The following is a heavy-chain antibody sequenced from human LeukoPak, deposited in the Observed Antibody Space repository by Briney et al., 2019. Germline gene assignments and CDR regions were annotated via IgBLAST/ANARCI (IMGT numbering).Heavy chain of an antibody. V-gene: IGHV3-21*01. D-gene: IGHD3-10*01. CDR2: ITSSSYI. Sequence: GGSLRLSCEASGFTFSYYTMNWVRQAPGKGLEWVSSITSSSYIYYADSVKGRFTISRDNAKNSLYLQMNSLRAEDTAVYYCAKDRGYYGSGGDYWGQGTLVTVSS. J-gene: IGHJ4*02. CDR1: GFTFSYYT. CDR3: AKDRGYYGSGGDY.